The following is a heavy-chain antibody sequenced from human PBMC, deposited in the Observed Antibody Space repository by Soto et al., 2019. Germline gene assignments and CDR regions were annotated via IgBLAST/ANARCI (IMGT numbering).Heavy chain of an antibody. V-gene: IGHV4-59*08. CDR1: GASIRGHF. Sequence: QVQLLESGPGLVKPSETLSLICTVSGASIRGHFWSWVRQPPGKGLEWIGYIFDAVTTNYSPSLXSXXTIPVDTSKNQLSLRWSSVTAADTAVYFCAITADVWGQGTTVTVSS. CDR3: AITADV. J-gene: IGHJ6*02. CDR2: IFDAVTT.